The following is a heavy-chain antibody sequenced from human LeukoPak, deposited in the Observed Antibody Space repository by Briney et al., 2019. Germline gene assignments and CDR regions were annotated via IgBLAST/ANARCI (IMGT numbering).Heavy chain of an antibody. D-gene: IGHD6-13*01. CDR1: GGSFSGYY. J-gene: IGHJ6*03. Sequence: PSETLSLTCAVYGGSFSGYYWSWIRQPPGKVLEWIGEINHSGSTNYNPSLKSRVTISVDTSKNQFSLKLISVTAADTAVYYCARAYSSSWYVNYYMDVWGKGTTVTVSS. CDR3: ARAYSSSWYVNYYMDV. V-gene: IGHV4-34*01. CDR2: INHSGST.